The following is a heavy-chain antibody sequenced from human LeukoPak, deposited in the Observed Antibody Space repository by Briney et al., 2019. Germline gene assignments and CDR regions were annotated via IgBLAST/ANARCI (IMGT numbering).Heavy chain of an antibody. CDR1: GFTFTSSA. D-gene: IGHD6-13*01. J-gene: IGHJ4*02. V-gene: IGHV1-58*01. CDR2: IVVGSGNT. CDR3: AAGYSSSWYVGNYFDY. Sequence: GTSVKVSCKASGFTFTSSAVQWVRQARGQRLEWIGWIVVGSGNTNYAQKFQERVTITRDMSTSTAYVELSSLRSEDTAVYYCAAGYSSSWYVGNYFDYWGQGTLVTVSS.